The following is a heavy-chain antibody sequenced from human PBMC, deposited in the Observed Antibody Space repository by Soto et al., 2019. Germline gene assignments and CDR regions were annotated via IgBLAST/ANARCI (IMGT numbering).Heavy chain of an antibody. J-gene: IGHJ4*02. V-gene: IGHV3-48*03. D-gene: IGHD3-16*01. Sequence: GGSLRLSCAVSGFSFTNYEMNWVRQAPGKGLECIAYIGLSGDTIYYADSVKGRFTISRDHAKNSLELQMNSLRADDTALYYCARESFSASPNFFDYWGRGTQVTVSS. CDR3: ARESFSASPNFFDY. CDR2: IGLSGDTI. CDR1: GFSFTNYE.